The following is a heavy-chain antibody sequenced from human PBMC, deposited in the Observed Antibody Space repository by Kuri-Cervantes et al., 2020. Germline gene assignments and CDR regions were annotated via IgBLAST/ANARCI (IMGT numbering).Heavy chain of an antibody. CDR1: GGSISSYY. V-gene: IGHV4-59*01. J-gene: IGHJ4*02. Sequence: SETLSLTCTVSGGSISSYYWSWIRQPPGKGLEWIGYIYYSGSTNYNPSLKSLVTISVDTSKNQFSLKLSSVTAADTAVYYCARAYSYPPTWYYFDYWGQGTLVTVSS. D-gene: IGHD5-18*01. CDR2: IYYSGST. CDR3: ARAYSYPPTWYYFDY.